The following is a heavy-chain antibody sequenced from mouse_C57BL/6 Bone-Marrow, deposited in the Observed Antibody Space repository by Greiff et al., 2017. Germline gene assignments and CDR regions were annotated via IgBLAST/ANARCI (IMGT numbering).Heavy chain of an antibody. J-gene: IGHJ4*01. CDR1: GFTFSSYA. CDR2: ISDGGSYT. CDR3: AREDFYSYAMDY. Sequence: EVQRVESGGGLVKPGGSLKLSCAASGFTFSSYAMSWVRQTPEKRLEWVATISDGGSYTYYPDNVKGRFTISRDNAKNNLYLQMSHLKSEDTAMYYCAREDFYSYAMDYWGQGTSVTVSS. V-gene: IGHV5-4*01.